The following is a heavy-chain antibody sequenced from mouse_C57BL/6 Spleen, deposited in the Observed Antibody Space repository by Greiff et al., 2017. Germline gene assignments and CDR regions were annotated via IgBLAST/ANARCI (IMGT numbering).Heavy chain of an antibody. V-gene: IGHV1-26*01. D-gene: IGHD1-1*01. CDR1: GYTFTDYY. Sequence: EVQLQQSGPELVKPGASVKISCKASGYTFTDYYMNWVKQSHGKSLEWIGDINPNNGGTSYNQKFKGKATLTVDKSSSTAYMELRSLTSEDSAVYYCARTTTGAMDYWGQGTSVTVSS. CDR3: ARTTTGAMDY. CDR2: INPNNGGT. J-gene: IGHJ4*01.